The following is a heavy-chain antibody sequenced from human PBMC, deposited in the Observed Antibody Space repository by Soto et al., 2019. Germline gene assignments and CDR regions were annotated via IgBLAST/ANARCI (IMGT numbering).Heavy chain of an antibody. Sequence: PSETLSLTCVVYGGSFSGYYWSWVRQPPGKGLEWIGAINQSGGTNYNPSLKSRVTISVDTSKNQFSLSLSPVTAADTAIYYCAKFKNSYHYGLDVWGPGTAVTVSS. CDR3: AKFKNSYHYGLDV. J-gene: IGHJ6*02. CDR1: GGSFSGYY. V-gene: IGHV4-34*01. CDR2: INQSGGT.